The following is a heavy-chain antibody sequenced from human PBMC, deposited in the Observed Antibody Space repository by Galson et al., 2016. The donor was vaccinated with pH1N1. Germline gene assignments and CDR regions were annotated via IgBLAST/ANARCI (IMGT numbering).Heavy chain of an antibody. CDR1: GFTFSKHW. D-gene: IGHD2/OR15-2a*01. J-gene: IGHJ4*02. CDR3: ARGNMGLDY. Sequence: SLRLSCAASGFTFSKHWVHWVRQVPGKGLVWVSHINSDGSTTNCAGSVKGRFTISRDNAKNTLSLQMNSLGVEDTAVYYCARGNMGLDYWGQGILVTVSS. CDR2: INSDGSTT. V-gene: IGHV3-74*01.